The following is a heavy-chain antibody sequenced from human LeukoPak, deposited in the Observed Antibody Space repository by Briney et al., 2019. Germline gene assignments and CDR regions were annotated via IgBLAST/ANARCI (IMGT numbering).Heavy chain of an antibody. CDR2: IYYSGST. CDR3: ARGSSSSSWACDY. Sequence: SETLSLTCTVSGGSISSYYWSWIRQPPGKGLEWVGYIYYSGSTNYNPSLKSRVTISVDTSKNQFSLKLSSVTAADTAVYYCARGSSSSSWACDYWGQGTLVTVSS. CDR1: GGSISSYY. D-gene: IGHD6-13*01. V-gene: IGHV4-59*01. J-gene: IGHJ4*02.